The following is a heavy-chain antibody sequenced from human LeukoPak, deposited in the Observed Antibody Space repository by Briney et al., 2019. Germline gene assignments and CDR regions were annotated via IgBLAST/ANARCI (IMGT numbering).Heavy chain of an antibody. CDR2: IYPGDSDT. V-gene: IGHV5-51*01. CDR3: ARRYYYDSSGYYLGRSYFDY. CDR1: GYSFTSYW. Sequence: GESLKISCKGSGYSFTSYWIGWVRQMPGKGLEWMGIIYPGDSDTRYSPSFQGQVTISADKSISTAYLQWSSLKASDTAVYYCARRYYYDSSGYYLGRSYFDYWGQGTLVTVSS. D-gene: IGHD3-22*01. J-gene: IGHJ4*02.